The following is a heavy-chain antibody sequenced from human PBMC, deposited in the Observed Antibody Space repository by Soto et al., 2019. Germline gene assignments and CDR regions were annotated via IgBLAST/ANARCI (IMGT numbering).Heavy chain of an antibody. J-gene: IGHJ4*02. D-gene: IGHD3-10*01. CDR2: IYHSGST. V-gene: IGHV4-39*07. Sequence: LEPLCLPNTVSYGTIINLSYRWIMNSKPPGKGLEWIGEIYHSGSTNYNPSLKSRVTISVDKSKNQFSLKLSSVTAADTAVYYCAIGFGLYYYPLMCYFEYWGQGTLVTVSS. CDR3: AIGFGLYYYPLMCYFEY. CDR1: YGTIINLSYR.